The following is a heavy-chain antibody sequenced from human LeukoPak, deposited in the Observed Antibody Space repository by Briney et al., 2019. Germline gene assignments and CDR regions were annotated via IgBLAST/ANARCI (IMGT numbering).Heavy chain of an antibody. Sequence: GGSLSLSCATSGFTFSSYAMSWVRQAPGKGLEWVSTVSGSGGSTDYADSVKGRFAISRDNSKNTLYLQMHSLRAEDTAVYYCAKKNGRSGGSSTRGPFDPWGQGTLVTVSS. CDR1: GFTFSSYA. J-gene: IGHJ5*02. D-gene: IGHD2-15*01. CDR3: AKKNGRSGGSSTRGPFDP. V-gene: IGHV3-23*01. CDR2: VSGSGGST.